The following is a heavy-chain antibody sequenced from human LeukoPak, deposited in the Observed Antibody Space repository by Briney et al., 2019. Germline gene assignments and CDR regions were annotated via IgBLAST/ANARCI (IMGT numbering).Heavy chain of an antibody. CDR1: GFTFDDYA. CDR3: AKDLSSAITSALVLDV. V-gene: IGHV3-9*01. J-gene: IGHJ6*02. Sequence: GGSLRLSCAASGFTFDDYAMHWVRQAPGKGLEWVSGISWNSGSIGYGDSVKGRFTISRDNVKNVLYLQMNSLRPEDTALYYCAKDLSSAITSALVLDVWGQGTTVIVS. CDR2: ISWNSGSI. D-gene: IGHD6-6*01.